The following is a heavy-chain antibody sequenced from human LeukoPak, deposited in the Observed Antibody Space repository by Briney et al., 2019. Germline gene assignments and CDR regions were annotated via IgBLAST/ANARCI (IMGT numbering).Heavy chain of an antibody. CDR2: ISSGSSYI. CDR3: ARFETVAAKPFEY. CDR1: GFTFSSYS. D-gene: IGHD6-19*01. J-gene: IGHJ4*02. V-gene: IGHV3-21*01. Sequence: GGSLRLSCAASGFTFSSYSMNWVRQAPGKGLEWVSSISSGSSYIYYADSVKGRFTISRDNAKNSLYLQMNSQRAEDTAVYYCARFETVAAKPFEYWGQGALVTVSS.